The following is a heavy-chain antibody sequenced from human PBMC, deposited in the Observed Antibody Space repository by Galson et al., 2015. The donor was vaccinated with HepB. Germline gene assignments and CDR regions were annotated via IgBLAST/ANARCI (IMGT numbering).Heavy chain of an antibody. CDR2: ISSGSADS. D-gene: IGHD1-20*01. V-gene: IGHV3-11*06. J-gene: IGHJ4*02. CDR3: ARVDGNWNDAGFDN. CDR1: GFTFSDHY. Sequence: SLRLSCAASGFTFSDHYMSWIRQAPGKGLQWISYISSGSADSQYADSVRGRFTISRDNARNSLSLQMNSLRVEDTALYYCARVDGNWNDAGFDNWGQGTLVTVSS.